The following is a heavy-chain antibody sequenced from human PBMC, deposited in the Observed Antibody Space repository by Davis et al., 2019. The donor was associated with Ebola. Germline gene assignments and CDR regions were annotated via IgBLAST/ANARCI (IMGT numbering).Heavy chain of an antibody. D-gene: IGHD6-13*01. CDR2: IYYSGST. CDR1: GGSISSYY. V-gene: IGHV4-59*01. CDR3: ARELVAAAGSYFDY. J-gene: IGHJ4*02. Sequence: PSETLSLTCTVSGGSISSYYWSWIRQPPGKGLEWIGYIYYSGSTNYNPSLKSRVTISVDTSKNQFSLKLSSVTAADTAVYYCARELVAAAGSYFDYWGQGTLVTVSS.